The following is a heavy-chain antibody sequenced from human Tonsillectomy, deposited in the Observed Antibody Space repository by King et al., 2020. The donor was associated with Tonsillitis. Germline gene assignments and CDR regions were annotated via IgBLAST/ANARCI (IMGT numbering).Heavy chain of an antibody. D-gene: IGHD2/OR15-2a*01. Sequence: VQLVESGGGLVQPGGSLRLSCAASAFAFSSYALTWVRQAPGKGLEWVSAISPSGVRTYYADSVKGRFTISRDNSKNTLYLEMNSLRADDTAVYYCAKDASRTTDYYHYELGVWGQVTTVTVS. CDR1: AFAFSSYA. CDR2: ISPSGVRT. CDR3: AKDASRTTDYYHYELGV. J-gene: IGHJ6*02. V-gene: IGHV3-23*04.